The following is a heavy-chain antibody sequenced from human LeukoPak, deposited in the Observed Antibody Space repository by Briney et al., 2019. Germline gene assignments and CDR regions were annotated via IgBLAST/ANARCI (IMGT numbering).Heavy chain of an antibody. V-gene: IGHV1-8*01. CDR1: GYTFTSYD. CDR3: ARVFDYDYVWGSYRSNAFDI. Sequence: GASVKVSCTASGYTFTSYDINWVRQATGQGLGWMGWMNPNSGNTGYAQKFQGRVTMTRNTSISTAYMELSSLRSEDTAVYYCARVFDYDYVWGSYRSNAFDIRGQGTMVTVSS. J-gene: IGHJ3*02. CDR2: MNPNSGNT. D-gene: IGHD3-16*02.